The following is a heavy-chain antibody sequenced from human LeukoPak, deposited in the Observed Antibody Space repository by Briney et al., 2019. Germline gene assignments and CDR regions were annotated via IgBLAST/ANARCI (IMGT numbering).Heavy chain of an antibody. J-gene: IGHJ5*02. CDR1: GGSFSGYY. Sequence: PSETLSLTCAVYGGSFSGYYWSWIRQPPGEGLEWIGEINHSGSTNYNPSLKSRVTISVDTSKNQFSLKLSSVTAADTAVYYCAREKGGYYDSSGGWFDPWGQGTLVTVSS. CDR2: INHSGST. CDR3: AREKGGYYDSSGGWFDP. D-gene: IGHD3-22*01. V-gene: IGHV4-34*01.